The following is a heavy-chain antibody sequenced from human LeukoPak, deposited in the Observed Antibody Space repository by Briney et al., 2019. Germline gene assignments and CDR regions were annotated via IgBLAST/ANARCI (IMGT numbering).Heavy chain of an antibody. CDR1: GFSFGSYG. CDR2: IRYDGSNK. D-gene: IGHD2-21*02. V-gene: IGHV3-30*02. J-gene: IGHJ4*02. Sequence: PGGSLRLSCAASGFSFGSYGMHWVRQAPGKGLEWVAFIRYDGSNKYYADSVKGRFTISRDNSKNTLYLQMNSLRAEDTAVYYCAKDRYIVVVTAMVYFDYWGQGTLVTVSS. CDR3: AKDRYIVVVTAMVYFDY.